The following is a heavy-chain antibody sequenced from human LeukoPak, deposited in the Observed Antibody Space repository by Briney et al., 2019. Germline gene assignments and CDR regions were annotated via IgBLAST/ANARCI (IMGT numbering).Heavy chain of an antibody. Sequence: GGSLRLSCAASGFTFSRYAMNWVRQAPGKGLEWVSGISDSGGSTYYADSVKGRFTISRDNSKNTLYLQMNSLRAEDTAVYYCARERYSGYYFDYWGQGTLVTVSS. J-gene: IGHJ4*02. V-gene: IGHV3-23*01. CDR3: ARERYSGYYFDY. CDR2: ISDSGGST. CDR1: GFTFSRYA. D-gene: IGHD5-12*01.